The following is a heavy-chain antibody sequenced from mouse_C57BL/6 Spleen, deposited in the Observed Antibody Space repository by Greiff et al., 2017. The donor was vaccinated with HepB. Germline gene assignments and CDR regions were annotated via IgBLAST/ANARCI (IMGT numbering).Heavy chain of an antibody. CDR2: INPNNGGT. CDR3: ARNYGSSSYYYAMDY. V-gene: IGHV1-22*01. CDR1: GYTFTDYN. J-gene: IGHJ4*01. D-gene: IGHD1-1*01. Sequence: VQLKESGPKLVKPGASVKMSCKASGYTFTDYNMHWVKQSHGKSLEWIGYINPNNGGTSYNQKFKGKATLTVNKSSSTAYMELRSLTSEDSAVYYCARNYGSSSYYYAMDYWGQGTSVTVSS.